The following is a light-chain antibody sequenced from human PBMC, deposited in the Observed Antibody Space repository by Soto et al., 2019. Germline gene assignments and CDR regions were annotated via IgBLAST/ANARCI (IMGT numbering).Light chain of an antibody. V-gene: IGLV2-23*01. CDR3: CSYAGGTTWV. CDR1: SNDFGSRNF. Sequence: QSALTQPASVSGSPGQSITISCTASSNDFGSRNFVSWYQQRPNKAPKLIIFEATKRPSGASDRFSASKSGYTASLTISGLGAEDEADYYCCSYAGGTTWVFGGGTKLTVL. J-gene: IGLJ3*02. CDR2: EAT.